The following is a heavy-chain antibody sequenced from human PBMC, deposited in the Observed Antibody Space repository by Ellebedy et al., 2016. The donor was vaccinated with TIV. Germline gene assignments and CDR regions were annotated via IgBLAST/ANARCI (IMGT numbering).Heavy chain of an antibody. CDR1: GGSISSGGYS. V-gene: IGHV4-30-2*01. CDR2: IYHSGST. CDR3: ARGPGSSSSDY. D-gene: IGHD6-6*01. Sequence: SETLSLTXAVSGGSISSGGYSWSWIRQPPGKGLEWIGYIYHSGSTNYNPSLKSRVTISVDTSKNQFSLKLSSVTAADTAVYYCARGPGSSSSDYWGQGTLVTVSS. J-gene: IGHJ4*02.